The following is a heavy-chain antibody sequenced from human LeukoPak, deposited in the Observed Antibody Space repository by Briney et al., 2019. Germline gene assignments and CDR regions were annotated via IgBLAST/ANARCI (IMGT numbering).Heavy chain of an antibody. J-gene: IGHJ4*02. Sequence: ASVKVSCKASGYTFTGYYMHWLRQAPGQGLEWMGWINPNSGGTNYAQKFQGRVTMTRDTSISTAYMELSRLRSDDTAVYYCARAVYYGSGSPIDYWGQGTLVTVSS. V-gene: IGHV1-2*02. D-gene: IGHD3-10*01. CDR3: ARAVYYGSGSPIDY. CDR2: INPNSGGT. CDR1: GYTFTGYY.